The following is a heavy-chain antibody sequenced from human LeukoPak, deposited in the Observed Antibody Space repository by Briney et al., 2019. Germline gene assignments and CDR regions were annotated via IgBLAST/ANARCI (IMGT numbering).Heavy chain of an antibody. CDR1: GFTFSDYS. J-gene: IGHJ4*02. CDR2: ISSSSNTI. Sequence: PGGSLRLSCAASGFTFSDYSMNWVRQAPGKGLEWVSYISSSSNTIHYADSVKGRFTISRDNAKNSLYLQMNSLRAEDTAVYYCAYTPGATMDYWGQGTLVTVSS. V-gene: IGHV3-48*04. CDR3: AYTPGATMDY. D-gene: IGHD1-26*01.